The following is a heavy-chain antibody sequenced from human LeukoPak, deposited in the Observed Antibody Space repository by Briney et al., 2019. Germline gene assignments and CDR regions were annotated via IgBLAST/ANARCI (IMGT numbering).Heavy chain of an antibody. CDR1: GGTFSSYA. CDR3: ARGLGRITMVRGVNYYYMDV. D-gene: IGHD3-10*01. V-gene: IGHV1-69*05. Sequence: ASVKVSCKASGGTFSSYAISWVRQAPGQGLEWMGGIIPIFGTANYAQKFQGRVTITTDESTSTAYMELSSLRSEDTAVDYCARGLGRITMVRGVNYYYMDVWGKGTTVTVSS. CDR2: IIPIFGTA. J-gene: IGHJ6*03.